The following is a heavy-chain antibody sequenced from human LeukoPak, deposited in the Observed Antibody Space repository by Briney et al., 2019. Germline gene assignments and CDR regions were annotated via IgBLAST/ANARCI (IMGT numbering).Heavy chain of an antibody. Sequence: PGGSLRLSCAVSGFTFSNYWMSWVRQAPGKGLEWVANIKEDGSEKYYVDSMEGRFTISRDNAANSLFLQMNSLRAEDTAVYYCARGWDYGEFDYWGQGTLVTVSS. CDR3: ARGWDYGEFDY. V-gene: IGHV3-7*01. D-gene: IGHD4-17*01. J-gene: IGHJ4*02. CDR1: GFTFSNYW. CDR2: IKEDGSEK.